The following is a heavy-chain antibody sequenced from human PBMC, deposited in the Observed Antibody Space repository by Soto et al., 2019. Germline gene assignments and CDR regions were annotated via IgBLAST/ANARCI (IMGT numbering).Heavy chain of an antibody. CDR2: INPNNGNT. J-gene: IGHJ5*02. Sequence: GASVKVSCKASGYTFTSYYMHWVRQAPGQGLEWMGIINPNNGNTNYAQKLQGRVTMTTDTSTSTAYMELRSLRSDDTAVYYCARDYNWDLTSPWFDPWGQGTLVTVSS. V-gene: IGHV1-18*04. CDR3: ARDYNWDLTSPWFDP. D-gene: IGHD1-7*01. CDR1: GYTFTSYY.